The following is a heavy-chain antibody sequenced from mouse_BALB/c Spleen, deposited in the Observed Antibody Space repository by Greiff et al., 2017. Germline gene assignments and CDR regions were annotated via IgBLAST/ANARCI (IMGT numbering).Heavy chain of an antibody. D-gene: IGHD2-14*01. J-gene: IGHJ3*01. CDR2: ISSGGGST. V-gene: IGHV5-12-1*01. CDR1: GFAFSSYD. CDR3: ARNYRYIFAY. Sequence: EVQGVESGGGLVKPGGSLKLSCAASGFAFSSYDMSWVRQTPEKRLEWVAYISSGGGSTYYPDTVKGRFTISRDNAKNTLYLQMSSLKSEDTAMYYCARNYRYIFAYWGQGTLVTVSA.